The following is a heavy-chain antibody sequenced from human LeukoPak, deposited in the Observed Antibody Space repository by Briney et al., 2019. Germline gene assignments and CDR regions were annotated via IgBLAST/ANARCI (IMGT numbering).Heavy chain of an antibody. CDR1: GGSFSGYY. Sequence: SLTLSLTCSVYGGSFSGYYWSWIRQPPGKGLEWIGEINHSGSTNYNPSLKGRVTISVDTSKNQFSLKLSSVTAADTAVYYCARGPDIVVVPAAVNFDYWGQGTLVTVSS. D-gene: IGHD2-2*01. CDR2: INHSGST. J-gene: IGHJ4*02. V-gene: IGHV4-34*01. CDR3: ARGPDIVVVPAAVNFDY.